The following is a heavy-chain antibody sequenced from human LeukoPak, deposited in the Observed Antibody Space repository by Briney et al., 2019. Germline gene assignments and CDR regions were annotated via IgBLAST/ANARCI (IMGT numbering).Heavy chain of an antibody. V-gene: IGHV1-8*01. CDR1: GYTFTSYD. Sequence: ASVKISCKASGYTFTSYDINWVRPATGQGLEWMGWMNPNSGNTGYAQKFQGRVTMTRNTSISTAYMELSSLRSEDTAVYYCARVQYSSSWYKKGTFDYWGQGTLVTVSS. CDR2: MNPNSGNT. D-gene: IGHD6-13*01. J-gene: IGHJ4*02. CDR3: ARVQYSSSWYKKGTFDY.